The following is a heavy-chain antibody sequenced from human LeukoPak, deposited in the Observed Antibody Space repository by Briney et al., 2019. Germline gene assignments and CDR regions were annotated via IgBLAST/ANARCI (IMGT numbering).Heavy chain of an antibody. CDR2: VYYSGST. D-gene: IGHD5-24*01. CDR1: GGSISSYY. Sequence: SETQSLTCTVSGGSISSYYWSWIRQPPGKGLEWIGYVYYSGSTNYNPSLKSRVTISVDTSKNQFSLRLSSVTAADAAVYYCARERRDGYKVYFDYWGQGTLVTVSS. V-gene: IGHV4-59*01. J-gene: IGHJ4*02. CDR3: ARERRDGYKVYFDY.